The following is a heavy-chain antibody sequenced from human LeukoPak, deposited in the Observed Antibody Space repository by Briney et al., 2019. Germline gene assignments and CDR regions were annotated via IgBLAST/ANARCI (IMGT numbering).Heavy chain of an antibody. CDR1: GYTFTIYD. V-gene: IGHV1-8*02. J-gene: IGHJ6*03. D-gene: IGHD3-3*01. Sequence: AVKVSCKGSGYTFTIYDINWVRQATAQGLEWVGWMDPNSGNTGYARKFQGRVTTTRNTSISTAYMEMSSLRSEDTAVYYCARGPDFWSGYDYYYYYMGVWGKGTTVTVSS. CDR2: MDPNSGNT. CDR3: ARGPDFWSGYDYYYYYMGV.